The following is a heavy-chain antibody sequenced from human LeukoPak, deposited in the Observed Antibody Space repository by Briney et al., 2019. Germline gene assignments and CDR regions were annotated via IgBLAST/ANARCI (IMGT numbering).Heavy chain of an antibody. CDR1: GFTFSSYS. CDR3: ARDEPRAAAEALDY. V-gene: IGHV3-21*01. J-gene: IGHJ4*02. D-gene: IGHD6-13*01. Sequence: NSGGSLRLSCAASGFTFSSYSMNWVRQAPGKGLEWVSSISSSSSYIYYADSVKGRFTISRDNAKNSLYLQMNSLRAEDTAVYYCARDEPRAAAEALDYWGQGTLVTVSS. CDR2: ISSSSSYI.